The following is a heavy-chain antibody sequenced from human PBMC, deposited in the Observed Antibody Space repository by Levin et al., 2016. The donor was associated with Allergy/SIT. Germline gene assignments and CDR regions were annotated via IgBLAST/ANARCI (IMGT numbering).Heavy chain of an antibody. CDR3: ARGAGATFDY. J-gene: IGHJ4*02. CDR1: GFTFSDHY. CDR2: TRNKANSYTT. Sequence: GESLKISCAASGFTFSDHYMDWVRQAPGKGLEWVGRTRNKANSYTTEYAASVKGRFTISRDDSKNSLYLQMNSLKTEDTAVYYCARGAGATFDYWGQGTLVTVSS. D-gene: IGHD1-26*01. V-gene: IGHV3-72*01.